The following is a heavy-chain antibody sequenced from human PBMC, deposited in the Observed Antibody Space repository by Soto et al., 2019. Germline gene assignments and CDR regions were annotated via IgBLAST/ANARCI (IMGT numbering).Heavy chain of an antibody. J-gene: IGHJ3*02. Sequence: EVQLLDSGGGVVQPGGSLRLSCTASGFTFRSFGMSWVRQAPGKGLECVSAISDDGGSTYHADSVKGRFTISRDNSKNTLYLQMDSLRDDDTALYFCAKFGSGGNPRDLDSWGQGTMVTVSS. CDR3: AKFGSGGNPRDLDS. V-gene: IGHV3-23*01. CDR2: ISDDGGST. CDR1: GFTFRSFG. D-gene: IGHD6-19*01.